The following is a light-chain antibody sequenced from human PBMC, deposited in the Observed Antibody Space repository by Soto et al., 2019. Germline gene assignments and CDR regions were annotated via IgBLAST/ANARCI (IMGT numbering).Light chain of an antibody. J-gene: IGKJ1*01. Sequence: DIQMTQSPSTLSTSVGDRVTISCRASQSISSWLAWYQQKPGEAPNLLIYRASSLQSGVPSRFSGSGSGTEFTLTISSLQPDDFATYYCKQYSRYWWTLGQGTKVDIK. V-gene: IGKV1-5*03. CDR3: KQYSRYWWT. CDR2: RAS. CDR1: QSISSW.